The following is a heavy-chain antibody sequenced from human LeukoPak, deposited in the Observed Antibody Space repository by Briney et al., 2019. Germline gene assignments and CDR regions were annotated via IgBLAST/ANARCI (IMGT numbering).Heavy chain of an antibody. CDR2: IWCDGSKE. D-gene: IGHD2-2*01. Sequence: GWSLRLSCAASGFTFSDYGMHWVRQAPGKGLEWVAVIWCDGSKEYYTDSVEGRFTISRDNSKNTLFLQMNSLRVEDTAVYYCARGGFGEAAAFDYWGQGTLVTVSS. CDR1: GFTFSDYG. CDR3: ARGGFGEAAAFDY. J-gene: IGHJ4*02. V-gene: IGHV3-33*01.